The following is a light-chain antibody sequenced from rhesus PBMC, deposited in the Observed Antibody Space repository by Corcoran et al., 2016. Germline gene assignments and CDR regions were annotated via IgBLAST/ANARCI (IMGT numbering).Light chain of an antibody. CDR2: DVT. CDR1: TSNIGDYNY. Sequence: QTALTQPPSVSGSPGQSVTMSCTGTTSNIGDYNYVSWYQQYPGKVPKLMIYDVTKRPSGVSIRFSGSKSCNTASLTISGLQAEDEADYYCSSYGGNNNFIFGGGTRLTVL. V-gene: IGLV2-23*01. J-gene: IGLJ1*01. CDR3: SSYGGNNNFI.